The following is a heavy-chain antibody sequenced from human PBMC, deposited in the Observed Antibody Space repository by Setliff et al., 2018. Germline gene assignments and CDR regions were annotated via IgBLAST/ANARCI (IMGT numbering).Heavy chain of an antibody. Sequence: GGSLRLSCAASGFTFSGYWMSWVRQAPGKGLEWVANIKEDGGEKYYADSVKGRLTISRDNAKNSLYLEMNSLRDDDTAVYYCAREPRDKPEDIWGQGTMVTVSS. CDR1: GFTFSGYW. J-gene: IGHJ3*02. V-gene: IGHV3-7*03. CDR2: IKEDGGEK. CDR3: AREPRDKPEDI.